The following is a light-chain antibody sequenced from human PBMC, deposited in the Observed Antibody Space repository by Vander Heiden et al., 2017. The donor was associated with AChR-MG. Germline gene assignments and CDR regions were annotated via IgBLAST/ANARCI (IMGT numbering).Light chain of an antibody. CDR1: HNISRI. CDR3: QQSHSTPFT. CDR2: AAS. J-gene: IGKJ3*01. Sequence: DIQMTQSPSSLSASVGDRVTITCRASHNISRILNWFQQKPGKAPNLLIYAASYLENGVPSRFSGSGSGTDFTLTISSLQPDDFATYYCQQSHSTPFTFGPGTKVDIK. V-gene: IGKV1-39*01.